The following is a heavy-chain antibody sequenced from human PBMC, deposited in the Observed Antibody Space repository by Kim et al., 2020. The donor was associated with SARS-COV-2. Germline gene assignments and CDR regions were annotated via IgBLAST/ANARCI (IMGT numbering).Heavy chain of an antibody. CDR1: GYTFTSYG. CDR3: ARGSPLEMATIGLDY. V-gene: IGHV1-18*01. CDR2: ISAYNGNT. D-gene: IGHD5-12*01. J-gene: IGHJ4*02. Sequence: ASVKVSCKASGYTFTSYGISWVRQAPGQGLEWMGWISAYNGNTNYAQKLQGRVTMTTDTSTSTAYMELRSLRSDDTAVYYCARGSPLEMATIGLDYWGQGTLVTVSS.